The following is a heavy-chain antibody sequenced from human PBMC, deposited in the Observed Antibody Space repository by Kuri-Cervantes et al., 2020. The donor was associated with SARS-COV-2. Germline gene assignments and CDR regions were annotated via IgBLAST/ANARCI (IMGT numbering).Heavy chain of an antibody. CDR3: ARDGGGRPAHSDY. V-gene: IGHV3-7*01. CDR1: GFTFSSYW. CDR2: IKQDGSEK. Sequence: GGSLRLSCAASGFTFSSYWMSWVRQAPGKGLEWVANIKQDGSEKYYVDSVKGRFTISRDNAKNSLHLQMNSLRAEDTAVYYCARDGGGRPAHSDYWGQGTLVTVSS. D-gene: IGHD2-15*01. J-gene: IGHJ4*02.